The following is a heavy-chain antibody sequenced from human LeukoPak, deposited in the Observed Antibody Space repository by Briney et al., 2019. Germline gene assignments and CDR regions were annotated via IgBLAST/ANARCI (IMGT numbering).Heavy chain of an antibody. Sequence: GGSLRLSCAASGFTFYGYGMSWVRQAPGKGLEWVSGINWNGGSTGYADSVKGRFTISRDNAKNSLYLQMDSLRAEDTALYYCARDFLRDYSNCVGWFDPWGQGTLVTVSS. CDR2: INWNGGST. J-gene: IGHJ5*02. CDR1: GFTFYGYG. D-gene: IGHD4-11*01. CDR3: ARDFLRDYSNCVGWFDP. V-gene: IGHV3-20*04.